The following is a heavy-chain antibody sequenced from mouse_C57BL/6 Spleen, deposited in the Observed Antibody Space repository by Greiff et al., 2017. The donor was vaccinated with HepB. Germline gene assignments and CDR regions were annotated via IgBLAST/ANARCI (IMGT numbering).Heavy chain of an antibody. J-gene: IGHJ4*01. D-gene: IGHD1-1*01. CDR1: GYTFTDYY. CDR3: ARANYGSSYEDAMDY. V-gene: IGHV1-75*01. CDR2: IFPGSGST. Sequence: QVQLQQSGPELVKPGASVKISCKASGYTFTDYYINWVKQRPGQGLEWIGWIFPGSGSTYYNEKFKGKATLTVDKSSSTAYMLLSSLTSEDSAVYFCARANYGSSYEDAMDYWGQGTSVTVSS.